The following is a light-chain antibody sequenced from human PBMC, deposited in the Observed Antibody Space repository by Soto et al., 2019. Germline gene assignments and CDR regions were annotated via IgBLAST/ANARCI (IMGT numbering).Light chain of an antibody. Sequence: DIQMTQSPSSLSASVGDRVTITCRASQGIRSDLGWYQQKPGKAPKRLIYSASSLQSGVPSRFNGRGSGTEFTLTISSLQPEDFATYYCLQHNNYPWTSGQGTKVEIK. J-gene: IGKJ1*01. CDR1: QGIRSD. CDR2: SAS. CDR3: LQHNNYPWT. V-gene: IGKV1-17*01.